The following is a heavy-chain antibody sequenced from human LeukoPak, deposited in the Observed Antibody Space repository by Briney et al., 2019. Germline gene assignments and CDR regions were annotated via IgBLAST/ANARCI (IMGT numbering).Heavy chain of an antibody. Sequence: SVKVSCKASRGAFSKYAISWVRQAPGQGLEWMGRIIPILNITHYAQKFQGRVTIAADKSTSTAYMELSSLRSEDTAVYYCARDDDRAREIDYWGQGTLVTVSS. CDR1: RGAFSKYA. CDR3: ARDDDRAREIDY. CDR2: IIPILNIT. J-gene: IGHJ4*02. V-gene: IGHV1-69*04. D-gene: IGHD3-22*01.